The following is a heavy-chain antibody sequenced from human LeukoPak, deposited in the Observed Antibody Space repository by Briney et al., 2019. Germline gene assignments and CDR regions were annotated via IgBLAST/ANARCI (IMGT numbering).Heavy chain of an antibody. Sequence: ASVKVSCKASGYTFTSYYMHWVRQAPGQRLEWMGWINAGNGNTKYSQKFQGRVTITRDTSASTAYMELSSLRSEDTAVYYCARDLEWLISGSPGAFDIWGQGTMVTVSS. CDR2: INAGNGNT. J-gene: IGHJ3*02. V-gene: IGHV1-3*01. D-gene: IGHD1-26*01. CDR1: GYTFTSYY. CDR3: ARDLEWLISGSPGAFDI.